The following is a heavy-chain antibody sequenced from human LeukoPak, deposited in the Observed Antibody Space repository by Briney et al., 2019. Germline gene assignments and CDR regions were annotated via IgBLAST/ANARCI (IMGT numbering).Heavy chain of an antibody. Sequence: GGSLRLSCAAAGFTFDDYAMHWVRQAPGKGLEWVSGISWNSGSIGYADSVKGRFTISRDNAKNSLYLQMNSLRAEDTALYYCAKDLGSGAAAGTTTYYYYYGMDVWGQGTTVTVSS. CDR1: GFTFDDYA. CDR3: AKDLGSGAAAGTTTYYYYYGMDV. V-gene: IGHV3-9*01. D-gene: IGHD6-13*01. J-gene: IGHJ6*02. CDR2: ISWNSGSI.